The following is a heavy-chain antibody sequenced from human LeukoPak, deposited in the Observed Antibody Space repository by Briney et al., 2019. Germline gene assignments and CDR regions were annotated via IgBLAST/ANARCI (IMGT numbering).Heavy chain of an antibody. CDR1: GVTFSSFG. V-gene: IGHV3-30*18. CDR3: AKDQYSSGWYSDY. Sequence: PGRSLRLSCAASGVTFSSFGTHWGRPGPDEGLGWGAVISYDGSNKNYTDSVKGRFTISRDNSKNTLYLQTNSLRAEDTAVYYCAKDQYSSGWYSDYWGQGTLVTVSS. D-gene: IGHD6-19*01. J-gene: IGHJ4*02. CDR2: ISYDGSNK.